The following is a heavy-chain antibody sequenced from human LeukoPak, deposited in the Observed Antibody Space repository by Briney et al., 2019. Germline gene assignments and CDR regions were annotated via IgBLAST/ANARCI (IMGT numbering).Heavy chain of an antibody. J-gene: IGHJ4*02. Sequence: SQTLSLTCTVSGGSISSGGYYWSWIRQHPGKGLEWIGYIYYSGSTYYNPSLKSRVTISVDTSKNQFSLKLSSVTAADTAVYYCAREGGYYDSSGYFDYWGQGTLVTVSS. CDR3: AREGGYYDSSGYFDY. CDR1: GGSISSGGYY. V-gene: IGHV4-31*03. CDR2: IYYSGST. D-gene: IGHD3-22*01.